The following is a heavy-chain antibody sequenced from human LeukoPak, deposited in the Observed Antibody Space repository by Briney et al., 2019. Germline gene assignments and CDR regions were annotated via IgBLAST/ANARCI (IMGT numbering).Heavy chain of an antibody. Sequence: GGSLRLSCAASGFTFSSYSMTWVRQAPGKGLEWVSSISSSSSYIYYADSVKGRFTISRDNAKNSLYLQMSSLRAEDTAVYYCARVTPYDFWSGETLGIVDYWGQGTLVTVSS. CDR3: ARVTPYDFWSGETLGIVDY. CDR2: ISSSSSYI. CDR1: GFTFSSYS. V-gene: IGHV3-21*01. J-gene: IGHJ4*02. D-gene: IGHD3-3*01.